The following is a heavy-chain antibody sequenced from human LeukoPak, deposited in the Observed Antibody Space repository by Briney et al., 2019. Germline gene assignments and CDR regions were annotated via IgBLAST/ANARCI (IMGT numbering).Heavy chain of an antibody. CDR1: GFLFSAYE. D-gene: IGHD6-19*01. CDR3: ARVYSSGSIY. CDR2: ISSSGSTI. J-gene: IGHJ4*02. Sequence: GGSLRLSCAASGFLFSAYEMNWVRQAPGKGLEWVSYISSSGSTIYYADSVKGRFTISRDNAKKSLYLQMNSLRAEDTAVYYCARVYSSGSIYWGQGTLVTVSS. V-gene: IGHV3-48*03.